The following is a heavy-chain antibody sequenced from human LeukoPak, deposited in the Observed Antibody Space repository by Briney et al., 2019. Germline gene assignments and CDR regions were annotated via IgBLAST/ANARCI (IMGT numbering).Heavy chain of an antibody. CDR2: IYSGDSDT. J-gene: IGHJ4*02. D-gene: IGHD6-13*01. V-gene: IGHV5-51*01. CDR3: ASGYSSSWVDFDY. CDR1: GYSFTSYW. Sequence: GESLKISCKGSGYSFTSYWIGWVRQMPGKGLEWMGIIYSGDSDTRYSPSFQGQVTISADKSISTAYLQWSSLKASDTAMYYCASGYSSSWVDFDYWGQGTLVTVSS.